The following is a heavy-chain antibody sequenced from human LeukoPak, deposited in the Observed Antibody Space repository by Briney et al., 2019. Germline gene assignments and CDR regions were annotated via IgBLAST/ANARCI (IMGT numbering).Heavy chain of an antibody. D-gene: IGHD5-24*01. J-gene: IGHJ4*02. CDR1: GYSFFSNYW. CDR3: ARASRDGFNQNFDF. V-gene: IGHV5-51*01. CDR2: LYPGDSDS. Sequence: GESLQISCKASGYSFFSNYWIAWVRQMPGKGLEWMRILYPGDSDSRYSPSFQGQVTISADRSISTVYLHWSSLKVSDTAMYYCARASRDGFNQNFDFWGQGTLVTVSS.